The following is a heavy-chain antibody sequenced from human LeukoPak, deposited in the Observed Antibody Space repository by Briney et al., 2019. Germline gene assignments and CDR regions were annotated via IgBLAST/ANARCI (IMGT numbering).Heavy chain of an antibody. CDR1: GGSFSGYY. CDR2: INHSGST. V-gene: IGHV4-34*01. J-gene: IGHJ4*02. Sequence: PSETLSLTCAVYGGSFSGYYWSWIRQPPGKGLEWIGEINHSGSTNYNPSLKSRVTISVDTSKNQFSLKLSSVTAADTAVYYCAATTGDYFDYWGQGTLVTVSS. D-gene: IGHD1-14*01. CDR3: AATTGDYFDY.